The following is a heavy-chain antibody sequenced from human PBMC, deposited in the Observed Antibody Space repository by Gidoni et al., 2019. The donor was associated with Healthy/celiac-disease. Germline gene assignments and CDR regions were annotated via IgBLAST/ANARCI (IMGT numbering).Heavy chain of an antibody. CDR3: ARDSSVKGDGYFDY. D-gene: IGHD4-17*01. V-gene: IGHV4-31*03. CDR2: IYYSGST. CDR1: GGSISSGGYY. Sequence: QVQLQESGPGLVQPSQTLSLTCTVSGGSISSGGYYWSWIRQHPGKGLEWIGYIYYSGSTYYNPSLRSRVTISVDTSKNQFSLKLSSVTAADTAVYYCARDSSVKGDGYFDYWGQGTLVTVSS. J-gene: IGHJ4*02.